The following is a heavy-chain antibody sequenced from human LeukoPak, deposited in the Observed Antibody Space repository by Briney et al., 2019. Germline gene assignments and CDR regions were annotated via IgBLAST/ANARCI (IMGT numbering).Heavy chain of an antibody. CDR2: MHPNSGGT. CDR1: GYTFTAYY. Sequence: GASVKVSCKASGYTFTAYYMHWVRQAPGQGLEWMGWMHPNSGGTHYEQKFQGRVTMTRDTSISTAYMEVSRLTSDDTAVYYCATSSGYSGSWGAFDIWGQGTMVTVSS. D-gene: IGHD6-13*01. J-gene: IGHJ3*02. CDR3: ATSSGYSGSWGAFDI. V-gene: IGHV1-2*02.